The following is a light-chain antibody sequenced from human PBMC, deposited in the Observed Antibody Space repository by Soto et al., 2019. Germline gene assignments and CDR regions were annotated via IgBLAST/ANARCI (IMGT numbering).Light chain of an antibody. CDR3: QKYDSAPFT. V-gene: IGKV1-27*01. CDR2: SAS. J-gene: IGKJ3*01. Sequence: DIQMTQSPSSLSASVGDRVTITCRASQDIGYFLTWYQQRPGKVPKLIIYSASSLFSGAPSRFSGSGSGTDFTLTIFTLQTDDVAPSDCQKYDSAPFTFGPGTRVEIK. CDR1: QDIGYF.